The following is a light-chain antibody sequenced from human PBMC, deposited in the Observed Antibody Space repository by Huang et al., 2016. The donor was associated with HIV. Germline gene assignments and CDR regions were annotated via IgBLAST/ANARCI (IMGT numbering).Light chain of an antibody. J-gene: IGKJ1*01. CDR2: ATS. CDR1: QSLSSYY. CDR3: HHYGSPPWT. V-gene: IGKV3-20*01. Sequence: DIVLTQSPGTLSLSPGERATLSCRASQSLSSYYVAWYYQKTGQTPRLLIHATSTRANGIPDRFSGSGSGAGFTLTISRLEPEDSAVYFCHHYGSPPWTFGQGTRVEIK.